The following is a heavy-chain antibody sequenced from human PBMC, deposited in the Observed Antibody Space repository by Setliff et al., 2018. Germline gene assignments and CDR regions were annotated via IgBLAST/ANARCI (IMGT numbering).Heavy chain of an antibody. J-gene: IGHJ4*02. D-gene: IGHD2-15*01. CDR2: IWYDGSNK. Sequence: GGSLRLSCAASGFTFSSYGMHWVRQAPGKGLEWVAVIWYDGSNKYYADSVKGRFTISRDNSKNTLYLQMNSLGAEDTAVYYCAKQGMIAPLYYLDYWGQGTLVTVSS. CDR3: AKQGMIAPLYYLDY. CDR1: GFTFSSYG. V-gene: IGHV3-33*06.